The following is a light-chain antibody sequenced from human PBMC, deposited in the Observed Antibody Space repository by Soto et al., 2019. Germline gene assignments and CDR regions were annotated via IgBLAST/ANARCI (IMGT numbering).Light chain of an antibody. CDR3: LQEYTTTEA. J-gene: IGKJ1*01. CDR2: WAS. Sequence: DIVMTQSPDSLAVSLGERATINCKSSQSILYISNNKNYLAWYQQKPGQRTKLLIYWASTRESGVPDRLSGSGSGTDFTLTISSLQAEDAAVYYFLQEYTTTEAFGQGTQVEIK. V-gene: IGKV4-1*01. CDR1: QSILYISNNKNY.